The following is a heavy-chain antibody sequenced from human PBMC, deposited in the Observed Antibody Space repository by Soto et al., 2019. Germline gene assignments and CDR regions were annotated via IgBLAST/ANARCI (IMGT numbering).Heavy chain of an antibody. J-gene: IGHJ5*02. Sequence: GGSLRLSCVASGFTLSSYAMAWVRQAPGKGLEWVSSITGTGDTTYYADSVKGRFTVSRDNFKNTLFLQVSSLRAEDTAIYYCAKKYNWNTDDPWGQGTLVTVSS. CDR1: GFTLSSYA. D-gene: IGHD1-20*01. CDR3: AKKYNWNTDDP. CDR2: ITGTGDTT. V-gene: IGHV3-23*01.